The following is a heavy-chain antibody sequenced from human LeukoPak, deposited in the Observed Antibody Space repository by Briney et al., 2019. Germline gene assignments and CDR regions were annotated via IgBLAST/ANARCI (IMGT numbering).Heavy chain of an antibody. Sequence: GGSLRLSCEASGFTFSVYAMTWVRQAPGQGLEWVSSIGSDNKPHYSESVKGRFAISRDNAKSMLFLQLNSLRAEDTALYYCARDLHDYVAMDVWGQGTTVTVSS. CDR1: GFTFSVYA. CDR3: ARDLHDYVAMDV. CDR2: IGSDNKP. V-gene: IGHV3-23*01. J-gene: IGHJ6*02. D-gene: IGHD3-10*02.